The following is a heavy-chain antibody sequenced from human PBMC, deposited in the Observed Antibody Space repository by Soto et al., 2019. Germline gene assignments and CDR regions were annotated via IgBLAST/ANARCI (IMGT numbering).Heavy chain of an antibody. CDR3: ARDAPPADY. Sequence: QVQLVQSGAEVKKPGASVKVSCKASGYTFTSYAISWVRQATGQGLEWMGWIRAYNGNTYYAQKLQGRVTMTTETSTSTAYMELRSLRSADTAVYYCARDAPPADYWGQGTLVTVSS. CDR1: GYTFTSYA. J-gene: IGHJ4*02. CDR2: IRAYNGNT. V-gene: IGHV1-18*01.